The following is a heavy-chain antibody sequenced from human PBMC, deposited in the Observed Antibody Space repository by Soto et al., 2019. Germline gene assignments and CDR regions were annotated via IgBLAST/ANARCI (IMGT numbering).Heavy chain of an antibody. CDR3: AKGGSSSWLRDGLHI. CDR1: GFSFDNFA. V-gene: IGHV3-9*01. D-gene: IGHD6-19*01. J-gene: IGHJ3*02. CDR2: ISSNSGNI. Sequence: EVQLVESGGGIVEPGRSLRLSCAASGFSFDNFAMHWVRQAPGKGLVCVSSISSNSGNIGYADSVKGRFTISRDNAKNSLYWEMNSLRVEDTALYYCAKGGSSSWLRDGLHIWGQGTMVTASS.